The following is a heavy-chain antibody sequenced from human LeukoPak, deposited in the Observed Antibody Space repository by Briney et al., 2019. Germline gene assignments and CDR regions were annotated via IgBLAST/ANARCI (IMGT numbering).Heavy chain of an antibody. V-gene: IGHV3-9*01. CDR1: GFTFGGSA. CDR3: AKEGSVCTNGICRYFDY. Sequence: GGSLRLSCAVSGFTFGGSAMHWVRQAPGEGLEWVSGISWDSGSLDYADCVKGRFTISRDNAKNSLYLQMDSLRAEDTAFYYCAKEGSVCTNGICRYFDYWGQGTLVTVSS. CDR2: ISWDSGSL. J-gene: IGHJ4*02. D-gene: IGHD2-8*01.